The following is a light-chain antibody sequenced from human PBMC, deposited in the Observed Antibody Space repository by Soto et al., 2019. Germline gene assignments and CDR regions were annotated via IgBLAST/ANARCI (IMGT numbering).Light chain of an antibody. J-gene: IGKJ1*01. CDR2: GAS. CDR3: QHYNIWPRP. Sequence: EIVMTQSPATLSVSPGERATLSCRASQSVSSNLAWYQQKPGQAPRLLIYGASTRATGIPARFSGSGSGTEFSLPIRSLPCEDFTVHYCQHYNIWPRPFGQGTKVAI. CDR1: QSVSSN. V-gene: IGKV3-15*01.